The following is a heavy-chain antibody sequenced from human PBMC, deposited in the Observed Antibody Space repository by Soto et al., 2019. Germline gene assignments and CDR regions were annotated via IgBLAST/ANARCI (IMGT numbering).Heavy chain of an antibody. J-gene: IGHJ4*02. CDR3: AKAKNPSLSDFWSGYPGCSRY. Sequence: GGSLRLSCAASGFSFSSYAMSWVRQAPGKGLEWVSAISGSGGSTYYADSVKGRFTISRDNSKNTLYLQMNSLRAEDTAVYYCAKAKNPSLSDFWSGYPGCSRYWAQGTLVTVSS. CDR1: GFSFSSYA. V-gene: IGHV3-23*01. CDR2: ISGSGGST. D-gene: IGHD3-3*01.